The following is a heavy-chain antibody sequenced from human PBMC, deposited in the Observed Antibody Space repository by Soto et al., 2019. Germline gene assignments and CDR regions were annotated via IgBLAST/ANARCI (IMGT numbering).Heavy chain of an antibody. Sequence: GGSLRLSCAASGFTFSSYAMSWVRQAPGKGLEWVSTISGSGGSTYYADSVKGRFTISRDNSKNTLYLQMNSLRAEDTAVYYCARDSYDSSGYSTPFDYWGQGTLVTVSS. CDR2: ISGSGGST. CDR1: GFTFSSYA. J-gene: IGHJ4*02. CDR3: ARDSYDSSGYSTPFDY. V-gene: IGHV3-23*01. D-gene: IGHD3-22*01.